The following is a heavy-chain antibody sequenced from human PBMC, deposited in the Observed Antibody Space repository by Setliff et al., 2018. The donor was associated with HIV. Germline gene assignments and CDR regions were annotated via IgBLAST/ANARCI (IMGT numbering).Heavy chain of an antibody. Sequence: SETLSLTCTVSGGPISSSSYYWGWIRQPPGKGLEWIGSIHYSGSTNYNPSLKSRVTISVDTSKNQFSLKLSSVTAADTAVYYCARGSSYLNWFDPWGQGTLVTVSS. CDR3: ARGSSYLNWFDP. CDR1: GGPISSSSYY. J-gene: IGHJ5*02. D-gene: IGHD5-12*01. CDR2: IHYSGST. V-gene: IGHV4-39*07.